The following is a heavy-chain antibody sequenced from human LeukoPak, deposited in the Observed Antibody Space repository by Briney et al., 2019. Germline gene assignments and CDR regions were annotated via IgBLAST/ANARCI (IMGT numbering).Heavy chain of an antibody. D-gene: IGHD5/OR15-5a*01. CDR2: ISYDGSNK. V-gene: IGHV3-30-3*02. J-gene: IGHJ4*01. Sequence: PGRSLRLSCAASGFTFSSYAMHWVRQAPGKGLEWVAVISYDGSNKYYADSVKGRFTISRDNSKNTLYLQMNSLRAEDTAVFYRANDRSTSRYFKVMDVWGQGTLVTVSS. CDR1: GFTFSSYA. CDR3: ANDRSTSRYFKVMDV.